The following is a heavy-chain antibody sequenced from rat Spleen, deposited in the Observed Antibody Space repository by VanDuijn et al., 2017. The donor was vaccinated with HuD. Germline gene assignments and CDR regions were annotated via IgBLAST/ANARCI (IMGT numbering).Heavy chain of an antibody. Sequence: QVQLKESGPGLVQPSETLSLICTVSGFSLTSYSVSWVRQPPGKGLEWMGVIWNTGGTQYNSPRKSRLSISKDTSRSQVFLKMNSLQTEDTATYYCTRNTYYFDYWGQGVLVTVSS. D-gene: IGHD2-1*01. CDR2: IWNTGGT. CDR1: GFSLTSYS. J-gene: IGHJ2*01. CDR3: TRNTYYFDY. V-gene: IGHV2-41*01.